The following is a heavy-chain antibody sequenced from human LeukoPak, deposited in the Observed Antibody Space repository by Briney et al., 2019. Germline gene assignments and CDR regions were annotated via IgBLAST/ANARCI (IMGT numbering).Heavy chain of an antibody. V-gene: IGHV3-30*04. D-gene: IGHD1-26*01. CDR2: ISYDGSNK. Sequence: PGGSLRLSCAASGFTFSSYAMHWVRQAPGKGLEWVAVISYDGSNKYYADSVKGRFTISRDNSKNTLYLQMNSLRAEDTAVYYCARGWDVSAFDIWGQGTMVTVSS. CDR1: GFTFSSYA. J-gene: IGHJ3*02. CDR3: ARGWDVSAFDI.